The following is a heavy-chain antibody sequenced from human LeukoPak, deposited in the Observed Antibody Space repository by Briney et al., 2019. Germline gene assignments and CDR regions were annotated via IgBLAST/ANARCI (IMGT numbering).Heavy chain of an antibody. CDR2: INWSGDNI. D-gene: IGHD5-18*01. CDR1: GFRFDDYA. J-gene: IGHJ4*02. CDR3: AKEGDSYGYLDY. V-gene: IGHV3-9*01. Sequence: PGGSLRLSCVASGFRFDDYAMHWVRQAPGKGLEWVSGINWSGDNIGYADSVKGRFTISRDNAKNSLYLQMNSLRAEDTALYYCAKEGDSYGYLDYWGQGTLVTVSS.